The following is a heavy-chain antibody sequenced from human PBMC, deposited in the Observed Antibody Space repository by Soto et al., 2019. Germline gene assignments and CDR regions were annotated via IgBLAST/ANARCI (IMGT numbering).Heavy chain of an antibody. D-gene: IGHD5-18*01. CDR3: ARDRYSYAPNWFDP. V-gene: IGHV4-34*01. Sequence: SETLSLTCAVYGGSFSGYYWSWIRQPPGKGLEWIGEINHSGSTNYNPSLKSRVTISVDTSKNQFSLKLSSVTAADTAVYYCARDRYSYAPNWFDPWGQGTLVTVSS. CDR1: GGSFSGYY. J-gene: IGHJ5*02. CDR2: INHSGST.